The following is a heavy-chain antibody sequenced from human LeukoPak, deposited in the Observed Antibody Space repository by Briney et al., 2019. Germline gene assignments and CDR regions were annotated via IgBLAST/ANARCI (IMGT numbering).Heavy chain of an antibody. V-gene: IGHV4-34*01. CDR1: GGSFSGYY. CDR2: INHSGST. J-gene: IGHJ5*02. Sequence: SETLSLTCAVYGGSFSGYYWSWIRQPPGKGLEWIGEINHSGSTNYNPSLKSRVTISVDTSKNQFSLKLSSVTAADTAVYYCALLTAMVRGAPNWFDPWGQGTLVTVSS. CDR3: ALLTAMVRGAPNWFDP. D-gene: IGHD3-10*01.